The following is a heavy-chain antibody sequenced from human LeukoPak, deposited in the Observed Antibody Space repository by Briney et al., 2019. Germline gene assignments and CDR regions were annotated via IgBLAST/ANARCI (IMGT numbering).Heavy chain of an antibody. Sequence: GGSLRLSCAASGSTFSDYSMNWVRQAPGKGLEWVSYISRSSSTIYYADSVKGLFTISRDNARSSLYLQMNSLRDEDTAVYYCAREEAQVATMLNWFDPWGQGTLVTVSS. CDR2: ISRSSSTI. V-gene: IGHV3-48*02. CDR3: AREEAQVATMLNWFDP. D-gene: IGHD5-12*01. CDR1: GSTFSDYS. J-gene: IGHJ5*02.